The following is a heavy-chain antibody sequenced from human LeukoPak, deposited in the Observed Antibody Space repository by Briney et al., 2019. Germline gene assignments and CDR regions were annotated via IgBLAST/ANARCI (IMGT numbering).Heavy chain of an antibody. J-gene: IGHJ4*02. Sequence: ASVKVSCKASGGTFSSYAISWVRQAPGQGLEWMGRIIPIFGTANYAQKFQGRVTITTDESTSTAYMELSSLRSEDTAVYYCAGEPSIAAAGTLEYWGQGTLVTVSS. CDR3: AGEPSIAAAGTLEY. CDR1: GGTFSSYA. D-gene: IGHD6-13*01. CDR2: IIPIFGTA. V-gene: IGHV1-69*05.